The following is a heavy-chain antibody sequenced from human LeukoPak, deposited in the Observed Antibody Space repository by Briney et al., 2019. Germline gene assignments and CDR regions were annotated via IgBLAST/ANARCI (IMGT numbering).Heavy chain of an antibody. CDR1: GFTFSSYS. CDR2: ISSSSSYI. CDR3: ARGSGSGWHASFDY. Sequence: GGSLRLSCAASGFTFSSYSMNWVRQAPGKGLEWVSSISSSSSYIYYADSVKGRFTISRDNSKNTLNLQMNSLRAEDTAVYYCARGSGSGWHASFDYWGQGTLVTVSS. J-gene: IGHJ4*02. D-gene: IGHD6-19*01. V-gene: IGHV3-21*01.